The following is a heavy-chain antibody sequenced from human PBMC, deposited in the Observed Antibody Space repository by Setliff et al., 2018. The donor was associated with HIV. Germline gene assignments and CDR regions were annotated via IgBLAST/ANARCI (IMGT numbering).Heavy chain of an antibody. CDR1: GFTFGRYS. V-gene: IGHV3-48*04. CDR2: INSGSSSL. J-gene: IGHJ4*02. CDR3: ASPGDNY. Sequence: GGSLRLSCAASGFTFGRYSMNWVRQAPGKGLEWVGFINSGSSSLFYGDSVKGRFTISRDDAKNSLSLQMNNLRAEDMAVYYCASPGDNYWGQGTLVTVSS. D-gene: IGHD4-17*01.